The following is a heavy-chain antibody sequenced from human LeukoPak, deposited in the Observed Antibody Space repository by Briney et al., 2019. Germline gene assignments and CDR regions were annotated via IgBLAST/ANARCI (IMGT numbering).Heavy chain of an antibody. V-gene: IGHV1-2*02. J-gene: IGHJ4*02. CDR1: GYTFTGYY. CDR3: ARAGLGSYYIDY. CDR2: INPNSGGT. D-gene: IGHD3-10*01. Sequence: ASVKVSCKASGYTFTGYYMHWVRQAPGQGLEWMGWINPNSGGTNYVQKFQGRVTLTRNTSISTAYMDLSSLRSEDTAVYYCARAGLGSYYIDYWGQGTVVTVSS.